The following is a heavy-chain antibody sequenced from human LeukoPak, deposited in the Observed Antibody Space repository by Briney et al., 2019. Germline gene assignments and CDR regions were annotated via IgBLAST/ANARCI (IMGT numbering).Heavy chain of an antibody. CDR3: ARPKRIAAAGGAPDWFDP. J-gene: IGHJ5*02. D-gene: IGHD6-13*01. CDR1: GYTFTSYA. Sequence: ASVKVSCKASGYTFTSYAMNWVRQAPGQGLEWMGWINTNTGNPTYAQGFTGRFVFSLDTSVSTAYLQISSLKAEDTAVYYCARPKRIAAAGGAPDWFDPWGQGTLVTVSS. V-gene: IGHV7-4-1*02. CDR2: INTNTGNP.